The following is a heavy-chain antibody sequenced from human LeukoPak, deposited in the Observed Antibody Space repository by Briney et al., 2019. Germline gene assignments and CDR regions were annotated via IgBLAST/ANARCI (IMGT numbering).Heavy chain of an antibody. V-gene: IGHV1-69*13. J-gene: IGHJ5*02. CDR1: GGTFSSYA. Sequence: ASVKLSCKASGGTFSSYAISRVRQAPGQGLEWMGGIIPIFGTANYAQKFQGRVTITADESTSTAYMELSSLRSEDTAVYYCAGGYYLNWFDPWGQGTLVTVSS. CDR3: AGGYYLNWFDP. D-gene: IGHD3-10*01. CDR2: IIPIFGTA.